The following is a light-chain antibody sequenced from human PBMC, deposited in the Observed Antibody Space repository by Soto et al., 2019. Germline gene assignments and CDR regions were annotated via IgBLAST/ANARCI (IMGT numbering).Light chain of an antibody. CDR2: KAS. CDR1: QTISSW. J-gene: IGKJ5*01. Sequence: DVQMNQSPSTLSGSLGDRVTIACRASQTISSWLAWYQQQPVKAPKLLIYKASTLKSGVPSRFSGSGSGTEFTLTIRSLQPDDFATYYCQQYNTYSTFGQGTRLEI. V-gene: IGKV1-5*03. CDR3: QQYNTYST.